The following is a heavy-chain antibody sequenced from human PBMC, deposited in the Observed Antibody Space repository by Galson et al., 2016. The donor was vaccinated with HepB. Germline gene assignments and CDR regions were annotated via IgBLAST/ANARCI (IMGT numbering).Heavy chain of an antibody. V-gene: IGHV3-15*01. CDR1: GFTIPFSNVW. D-gene: IGHD3-22*01. J-gene: IGHJ1*01. CDR2: IKGKPDCGTP. Sequence: SLRLSCAASGFTIPFSNVWMTWVRQAPGEGLEWVGRIKGKPDCGTPDYAAPVQGRFLISRHDSKSTLYLQMSSLKTEDTAMYYCTTLRPDYYESSGYLSNWGQGTLVTVSS. CDR3: TTLRPDYYESSGYLSN.